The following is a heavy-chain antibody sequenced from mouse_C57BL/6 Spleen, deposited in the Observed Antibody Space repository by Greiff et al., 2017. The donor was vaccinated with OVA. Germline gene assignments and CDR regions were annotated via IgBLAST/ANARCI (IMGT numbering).Heavy chain of an antibody. J-gene: IGHJ2*01. CDR2: IWSDGST. Sequence: VKLVESGPGLVAPSQSLSITCTVSGFSLTSYGVHWVRQPPGKGLEWLVVIWSDGSTTYNSALKSRLSISKDNSKSQVFLKMNSIQTDDTAMYYCARHSGYSNYLDYWGQGTTLTVSS. CDR3: ARHSGYSNYLDY. D-gene: IGHD2-5*01. V-gene: IGHV2-6-1*01. CDR1: GFSLTSYG.